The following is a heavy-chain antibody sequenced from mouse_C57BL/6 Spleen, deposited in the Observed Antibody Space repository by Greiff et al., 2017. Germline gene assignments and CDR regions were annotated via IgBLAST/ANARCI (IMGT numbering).Heavy chain of an antibody. CDR2: ILPGSGST. J-gene: IGHJ4*01. V-gene: IGHV1-9*01. CDR1: GYTFTGYW. CDR3: ARWGTITTVVARGAMDY. D-gene: IGHD1-1*01. Sequence: ESGAELMKPGASVKLSCKATGYTFTGYWIEWVKQRPGHGLEWIGEILPGSGSTNYNEKFKGKATFTADTSSNTAYMQLSSLTTEDSAIYYCARWGTITTVVARGAMDYWGQGTSVTVSS.